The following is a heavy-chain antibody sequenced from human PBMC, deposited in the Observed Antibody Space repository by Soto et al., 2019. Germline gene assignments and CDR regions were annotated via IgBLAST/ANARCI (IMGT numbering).Heavy chain of an antibody. D-gene: IGHD3-9*01. J-gene: IGHJ4*02. CDR1: GFTFSSYG. V-gene: IGHV3-23*01. Sequence: GGSLRLSCTTSGFTFSSYGMGWVRQAPGKGLQWVSTIRGDGGQTHYTDSVKGRFSISRDNSKNTVYLQMDSLRAEDTAMYFCARDVGLDSDDFFAYWGQGTQVTVSS. CDR3: ARDVGLDSDDFFAY. CDR2: IRGDGGQT.